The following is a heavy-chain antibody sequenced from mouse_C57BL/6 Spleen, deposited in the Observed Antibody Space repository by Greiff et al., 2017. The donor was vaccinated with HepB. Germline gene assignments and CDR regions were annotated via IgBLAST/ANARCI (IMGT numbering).Heavy chain of an antibody. CDR3: ARDYHYYPMGC. D-gene: IGHD1-1*02. Sequence: VQLQQSGAELVKPGASVKISCKASGYTFPAYYINWVKQRPGQGLEWIGKLGPGSGSTYYNEKFKGKATLTADKSSSTAYMQLSSLTSEDSAVYFGARDYHYYPMGCWGQGTSVT. CDR1: GYTFPAYY. V-gene: IGHV1-77*01. J-gene: IGHJ4*01. CDR2: LGPGSGST.